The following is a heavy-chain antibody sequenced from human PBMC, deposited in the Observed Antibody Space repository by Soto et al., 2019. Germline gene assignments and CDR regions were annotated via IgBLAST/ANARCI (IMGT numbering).Heavy chain of an antibody. J-gene: IGHJ6*02. Sequence: QITLKESGPTLVKPTQTLTLTCTFSGFSLSTGGVGVGWIRQPPGKALEWLALIYWDDDKRYSLSLRSTLTITKDTSKNQVVRTMTNMDPVDTATYYCAHSRCGGDCLQSYSSHYYYGMDVWGQGTTVTVSS. CDR3: AHSRCGGDCLQSYSSHYYYGMDV. V-gene: IGHV2-5*02. CDR2: IYWDDDK. CDR1: GFSLSTGGVG. D-gene: IGHD2-21*02.